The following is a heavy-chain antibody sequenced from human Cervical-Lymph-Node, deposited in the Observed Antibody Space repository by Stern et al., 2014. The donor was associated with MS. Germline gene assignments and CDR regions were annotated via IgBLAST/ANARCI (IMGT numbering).Heavy chain of an antibody. D-gene: IGHD6-13*01. Sequence: QMQLVQSGAEVKKPGASVKVSCKASGYTFTSYGISWVRQAPGQGLEWMGWISAYNGNTNYAQKLQGRVTMTTDTSTSTAYMALRSLRSDDTAVYYFARSGPYSSSWYGYYYYYGMDVWGQGTTVTVSS. V-gene: IGHV1-18*01. CDR2: ISAYNGNT. CDR3: ARSGPYSSSWYGYYYYYGMDV. CDR1: GYTFTSYG. J-gene: IGHJ6*02.